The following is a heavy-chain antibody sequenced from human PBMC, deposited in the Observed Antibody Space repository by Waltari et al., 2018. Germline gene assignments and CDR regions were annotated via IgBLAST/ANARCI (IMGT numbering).Heavy chain of an antibody. V-gene: IGHV4-39*07. J-gene: IGHJ5*02. CDR2: IYYSGST. CDR3: ARDGVHSGVIVLNRFDP. D-gene: IGHD3-16*02. Sequence: QLQLQESGPGLVKPSETLSLTCTVSGGSISSSSYYWGWIRQPPGKGLEWIGSIYYSGSTYYNPSLKSRVTISVDTSKNQFSLKLSSVTAADTAVYYCARDGVHSGVIVLNRFDPWGQGTLVTVSS. CDR1: GGSISSSSYY.